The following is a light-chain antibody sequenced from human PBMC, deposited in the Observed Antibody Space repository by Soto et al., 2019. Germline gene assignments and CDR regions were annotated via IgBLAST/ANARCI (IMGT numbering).Light chain of an antibody. Sequence: EFVLTQSPATLSVSPGEIATLSFSASQSVSSTYLAWCQQKPGQAPRLLIYGASTRATGIPDRFSGTGSGTDFTLTISRLEPEDFAVYYCQHFGDSPITFGQGTRLEIK. CDR1: QSVSSTY. V-gene: IGKV3-20*01. CDR3: QHFGDSPIT. J-gene: IGKJ5*01. CDR2: GAS.